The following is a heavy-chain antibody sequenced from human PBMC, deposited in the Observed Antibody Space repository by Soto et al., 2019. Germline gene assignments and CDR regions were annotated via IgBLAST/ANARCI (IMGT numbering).Heavy chain of an antibody. CDR2: GYHGGNT. V-gene: IGHV4-39*01. CDR1: GGSISSNSYY. D-gene: IGHD5-18*01. Sequence: SGTLSLTCTVSGGSISSNSYYWAWIRQPPGKGLEWIGSGYHGGNTYYNPSHKSRVTISVDTSTNQFSLKLNSVTAADTAVYYCARHLSGYGYLYFEYWGQGILVTVYS. J-gene: IGHJ4*02. CDR3: ARHLSGYGYLYFEY.